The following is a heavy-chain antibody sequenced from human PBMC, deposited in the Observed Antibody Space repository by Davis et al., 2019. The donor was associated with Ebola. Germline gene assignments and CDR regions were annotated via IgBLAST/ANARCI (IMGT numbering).Heavy chain of an antibody. J-gene: IGHJ6*04. Sequence: HSQTLSLTCAISGDSISSNIPAWNWTRQSPSRGLEWLGRTYYTSKWYNHYAASVKSRTTINADTSKNEFSLQLNSVTPEDTAVYYCARGWLRSGLDVWGKGAAVIVSS. CDR1: GDSISSNIPA. V-gene: IGHV6-1*01. CDR2: TYYTSKWYN. D-gene: IGHD5-12*01. CDR3: ARGWLRSGLDV.